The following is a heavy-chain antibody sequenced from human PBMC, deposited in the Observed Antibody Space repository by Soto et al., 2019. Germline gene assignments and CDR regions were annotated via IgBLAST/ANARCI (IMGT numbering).Heavy chain of an antibody. CDR3: ARGGPSSL. CDR1: GDSIGSYY. J-gene: IGHJ4*02. CDR2: IYYTHST. V-gene: IGHV4-59*01. Sequence: QVQLQEAGPGLVKPSETLSLTCTVSGDSIGSYYWTWIRQPPGKGLEWIGYIYYTHSTNYNPSLKSRVTISVDTSKNQFSLRLTSVTAADTAVYYCARGGPSSLWCQGTLVTVSS.